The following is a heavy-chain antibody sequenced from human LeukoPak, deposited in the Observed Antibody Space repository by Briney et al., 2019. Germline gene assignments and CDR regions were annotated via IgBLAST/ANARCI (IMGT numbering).Heavy chain of an antibody. Sequence: ASVKVSCKASGYTFTGYYMHWVRQAPGQGVEWMGWINPNSGGTNYAQKFQGRVTMTRDTSISIAYMELSRLRSDDTAVYYCASDPTGTDAFDIWGQGTMVTVSS. CDR3: ASDPTGTDAFDI. CDR2: INPNSGGT. D-gene: IGHD1-1*01. CDR1: GYTFTGYY. J-gene: IGHJ3*02. V-gene: IGHV1-2*02.